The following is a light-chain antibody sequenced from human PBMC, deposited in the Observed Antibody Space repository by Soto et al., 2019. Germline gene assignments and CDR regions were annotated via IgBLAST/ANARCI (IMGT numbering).Light chain of an antibody. CDR1: SSDVGGHNY. J-gene: IGLJ1*01. CDR2: DVS. Sequence: QSALTQPASVSGSPGQSITISCTGTSSDVGGHNYVSWFQQHPGKAPKLMISDVSNRPSEISNRFSGSKSGNTASLTISGLQAEDEADYYCLSYTTSTTAYVFGTGTKLTVL. V-gene: IGLV2-14*01. CDR3: LSYTTSTTAYV.